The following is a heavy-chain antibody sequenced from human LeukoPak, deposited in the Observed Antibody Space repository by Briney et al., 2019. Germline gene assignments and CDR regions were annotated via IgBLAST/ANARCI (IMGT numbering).Heavy chain of an antibody. J-gene: IGHJ4*02. CDR1: GGSISSGGYY. CDR3: ARVEIGPSGNVIDY. CDR2: IYYSGST. Sequence: SETLSLTCTVSGGSISSGGYYWSWIRQHPWKGLEWIGYIYYSGSTNYNPSLKSRFTVSLDTSKSQFSLKLSSVTAADTAVYYCARVEIGPSGNVIDYWGQGTLVTVSS. D-gene: IGHD3/OR15-3a*01. V-gene: IGHV4-31*03.